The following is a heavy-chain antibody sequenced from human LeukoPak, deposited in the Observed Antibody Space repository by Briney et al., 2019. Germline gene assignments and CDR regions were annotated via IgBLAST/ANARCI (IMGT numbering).Heavy chain of an antibody. CDR3: VKDQGYSSGWYEAYDAFDI. D-gene: IGHD6-19*01. Sequence: GGSLRLSCSASGFIFSSYAMHWVRQAPGKGLEYVSAISSNGGSTYYADSVKGRFTISRDNSKNTLYLQMSSLRAEDTAVYYCVKDQGYSSGWYEAYDAFDIWGQGTMVTVSS. CDR1: GFIFSSYA. CDR2: ISSNGGST. V-gene: IGHV3-64D*09. J-gene: IGHJ3*02.